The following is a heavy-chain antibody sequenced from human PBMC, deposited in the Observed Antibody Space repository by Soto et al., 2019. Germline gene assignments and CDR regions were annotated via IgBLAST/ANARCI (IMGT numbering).Heavy chain of an antibody. CDR3: ASSYCSGGSCYSGEVHY. CDR2: IIPIFGTA. V-gene: IGHV1-69*06. CDR1: GGTFSSYA. J-gene: IGHJ4*02. D-gene: IGHD2-15*01. Sequence: GASVKVSCKASGGTFSSYAISWVRQAPGQGLEWMGGIIPIFGTANYAQKFQGRVTITADKSTSTAYMELSSLRSEDTAVYYCASSYCSGGSCYSGEVHYWGQGTLVTVSS.